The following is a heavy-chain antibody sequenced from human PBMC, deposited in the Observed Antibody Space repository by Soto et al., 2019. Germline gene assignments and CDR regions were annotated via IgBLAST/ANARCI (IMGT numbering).Heavy chain of an antibody. D-gene: IGHD5-18*01. CDR2: VHFSGST. CDR3: ASVRGYSYGRHGLDY. Sequence: SETLSLTCTVSGGSITSYSWSWIRQPPGKGLEWIGYVHFSGSTKHNASLKSRATLSLDKSRNQFSLKLSSVTAADTAVYYCASVRGYSYGRHGLDYWSQGTLVTVSS. J-gene: IGHJ4*02. V-gene: IGHV4-59*01. CDR1: GGSITSYS.